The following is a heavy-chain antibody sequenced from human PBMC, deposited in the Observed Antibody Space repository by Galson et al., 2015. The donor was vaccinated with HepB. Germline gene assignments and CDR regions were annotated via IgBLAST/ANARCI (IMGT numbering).Heavy chain of an antibody. V-gene: IGHV3-73*01. D-gene: IGHD2-21*02. Sequence: SLRLSCAASGFTFSGSAMHWVRQASGKGLEWVGRIRSKANSYATAYAASVKGRFTISRDDSKNTAYLQMNSLKTEDTAVYYCQIVVVTAKGSGYWGQGTLVTVSS. CDR2: IRSKANSYAT. CDR3: QIVVVTAKGSGY. CDR1: GFTFSGSA. J-gene: IGHJ4*02.